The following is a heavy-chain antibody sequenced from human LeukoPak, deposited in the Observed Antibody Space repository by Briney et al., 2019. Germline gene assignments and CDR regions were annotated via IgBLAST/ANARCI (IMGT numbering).Heavy chain of an antibody. CDR3: ARAPGGCYSSSCLDY. CDR1: GGSISSYY. V-gene: IGHV4-59*01. CDR2: IYYSGST. Sequence: SETLSLTCTVSGGSISSYYWSWIRQPPGKGLEWIGHIYYSGSTNYNPTLKSRVTISVDTSKNQFSLKLSSVTAADTAVYYCARAPGGCYSSSCLDYWGQGTLVTVSS. D-gene: IGHD6-13*01. J-gene: IGHJ4*02.